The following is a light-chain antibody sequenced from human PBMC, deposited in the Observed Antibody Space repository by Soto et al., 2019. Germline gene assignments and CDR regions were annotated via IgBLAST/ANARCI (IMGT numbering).Light chain of an antibody. CDR1: QSLTSSY. CDR3: QQYGNAPLA. Sequence: EIVLTQSPGTLSLSPGERATLSCRASQSLTSSYLAWYQQKPGQSPRLLIYGASRRATDIPDRFSGSVSGTDFTLTISRVEPEDFGVYYCQQYGNAPLAFGGGTRV. J-gene: IGKJ4*01. CDR2: GAS. V-gene: IGKV3-20*01.